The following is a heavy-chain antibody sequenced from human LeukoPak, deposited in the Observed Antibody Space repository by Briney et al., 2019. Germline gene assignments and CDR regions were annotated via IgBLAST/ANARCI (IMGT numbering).Heavy chain of an antibody. D-gene: IGHD2-15*01. CDR3: ARRMPGYYYMDV. J-gene: IGHJ6*03. CDR2: IYYSGST. V-gene: IGHV4-31*03. Sequence: SQTLSLTCTVSGGSISSGGYYWSWIRQHPGKGLEWIGYIYYSGSTYYNPSLKSRVTISVDTSKNQFSLKLSSVTAADTAVYYCARRMPGYYYMDVWGKGTTVTVSS. CDR1: GGSISSGGYY.